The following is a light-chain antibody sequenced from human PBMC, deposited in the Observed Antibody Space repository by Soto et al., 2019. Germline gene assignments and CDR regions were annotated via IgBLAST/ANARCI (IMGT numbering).Light chain of an antibody. CDR2: KAS. Sequence: DIQMTQSPSTLSASVGDRVTITCRASQSISSWLAWYQQKPGEAPKLLIYKASSLESGVPSRFSGSGSGTEFTLTISRLQPDDFATYFCQQYNSYPWTFGQGTKVEIK. CDR3: QQYNSYPWT. J-gene: IGKJ1*01. V-gene: IGKV1-5*03. CDR1: QSISSW.